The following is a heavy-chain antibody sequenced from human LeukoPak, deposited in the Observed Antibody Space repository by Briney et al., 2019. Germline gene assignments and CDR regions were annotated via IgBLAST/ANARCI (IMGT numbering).Heavy chain of an antibody. CDR2: IYYSGST. Sequence: SETLSLTCTVSGVSISSYYWSWIRQPPGKGLEWIGYIYYSGSTNYNPSLKSRVTISVDTSKIQFSLKLSSVTAADTAVYYCARHGSDRRPFYSGGSSPYFDYWGQGTLVTVSS. D-gene: IGHD6-19*01. CDR3: ARHGSDRRPFYSGGSSPYFDY. J-gene: IGHJ4*02. V-gene: IGHV4-59*08. CDR1: GVSISSYY.